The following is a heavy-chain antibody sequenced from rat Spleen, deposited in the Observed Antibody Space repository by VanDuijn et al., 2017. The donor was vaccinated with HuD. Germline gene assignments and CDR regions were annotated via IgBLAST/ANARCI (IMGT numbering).Heavy chain of an antibody. CDR3: TRRDY. Sequence: QVQLKESGPGLVQPSQTLSLTCTVSGLSLTSNSVSRIRQPPGKGLEWMGVLWSNGGTDYNSAIKSRLSISRDTSKSQVFLKMNSLQTEDTAIYFCTRRDYWGQGVMVTVSS. V-gene: IGHV2-47*01. CDR2: LWSNGGT. J-gene: IGHJ2*01. CDR1: GLSLTSNS.